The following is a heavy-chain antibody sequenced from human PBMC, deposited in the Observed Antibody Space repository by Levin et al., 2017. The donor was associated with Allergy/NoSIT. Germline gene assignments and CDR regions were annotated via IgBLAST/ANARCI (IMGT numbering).Heavy chain of an antibody. D-gene: IGHD4-11*01. Sequence: ASVKVSCKASGYTFTSYGISWVRQAPGQGLEWMGWISAYNGNTNYAQKLQGRVTMTTDTSTSTAYMELRSLRSDDTAVYYCARAGGGLDYSNPYYYDYYMDVWGKGTTVTVSS. J-gene: IGHJ6*03. CDR1: GYTFTSYG. CDR2: ISAYNGNT. CDR3: ARAGGGLDYSNPYYYDYYMDV. V-gene: IGHV1-18*01.